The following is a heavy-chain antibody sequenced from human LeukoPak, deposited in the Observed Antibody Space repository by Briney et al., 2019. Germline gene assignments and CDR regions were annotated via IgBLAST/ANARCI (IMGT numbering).Heavy chain of an antibody. D-gene: IGHD1-1*01. CDR1: GFTFSSYA. V-gene: IGHV3-23*01. Sequence: GGSLRLSCAASGFTFSSYAMSWVPQAPRKGLECVSALSGSGGSTYYADSVKGRFTISRDNAKNTLYLQMDSLRAEDTAVYYCAKDINWNDGFDYWGQGTLVTVSS. J-gene: IGHJ4*02. CDR2: LSGSGGST. CDR3: AKDINWNDGFDY.